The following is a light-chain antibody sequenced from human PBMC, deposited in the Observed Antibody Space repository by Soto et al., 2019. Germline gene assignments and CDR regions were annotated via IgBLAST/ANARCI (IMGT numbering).Light chain of an antibody. CDR3: QQLNTSPRT. J-gene: IGKJ2*01. CDR1: QGISSY. V-gene: IGKV1-9*01. CDR2: GAS. Sequence: DIPLTQSPSFLSASVGDRVPITCRASQGISSYLAWYQQPPGKAPKLLIYGASTLQRGVSSRFSGSGSGTEVTLTISSLQPEDFATYDCQQLNTSPRTFGQGTKLEVK.